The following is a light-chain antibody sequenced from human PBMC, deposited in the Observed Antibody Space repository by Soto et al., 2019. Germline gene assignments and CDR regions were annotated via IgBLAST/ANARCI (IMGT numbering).Light chain of an antibody. CDR1: QSVSNNY. Sequence: EIVLPQSPGTLSLSPGESAPLSCRASQSVSNNYLAWYQQKPGQAPRLLIYGASNRATGIPDRFSGSGSGTDFTLTISRLEPEDFAVYYCQQYLTSPKTFGQGTKVDI. CDR2: GAS. V-gene: IGKV3-20*01. J-gene: IGKJ1*01. CDR3: QQYLTSPKT.